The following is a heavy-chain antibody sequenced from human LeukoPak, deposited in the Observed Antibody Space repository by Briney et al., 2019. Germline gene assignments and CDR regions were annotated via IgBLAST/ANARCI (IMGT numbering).Heavy chain of an antibody. V-gene: IGHV1-8*01. D-gene: IGHD4-11*01. CDR2: MNPNSGNT. CDR3: ARVDYSIHLSGMDV. CDR1: GCTFTSYD. J-gene: IGHJ6*02. Sequence: ASVKVSCKASGCTFTSYDINWVRQATGQGLEWMGWMNPNSGNTGYAQKFQGRVTMTRNTSISTAYMELSSLRSEDTAVYYCARVDYSIHLSGMDVWGQGTTVTVSS.